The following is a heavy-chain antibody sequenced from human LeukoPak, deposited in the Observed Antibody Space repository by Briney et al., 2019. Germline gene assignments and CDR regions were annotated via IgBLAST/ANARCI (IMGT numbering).Heavy chain of an antibody. J-gene: IGHJ4*02. CDR1: GGTFSIYA. CDR2: IIPIFGTA. CDR3: ASYSYYDYVWGSYRSHFDY. V-gene: IGHV1-69*13. D-gene: IGHD3-16*02. Sequence: SVKVSCKASGGTFSIYAISWVRQAPGQGLEWMGGIIPIFGTANYAQKFQGRVTITADESTSTAYMELSSLRSEDTAVYYCASYSYYDYVWGSYRSHFDYWGQGTLVTVSS.